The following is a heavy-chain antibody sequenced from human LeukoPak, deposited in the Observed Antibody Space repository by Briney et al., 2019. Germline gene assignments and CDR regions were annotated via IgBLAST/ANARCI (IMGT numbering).Heavy chain of an antibody. D-gene: IGHD4-17*01. J-gene: IGHJ3*02. CDR1: AFTFSDNY. CDR3: ARESSFRTTVTSDAFDI. V-gene: IGHV3-11*04. CDR2: ISPSGTDI. Sequence: GGSLRLSCAVSAFTFSDNYMTWIRQAPGKGLESVSYISPSGTDISYADSVKGRFTISRDNAKNSLYLQMNSLRAEDTAVYYCARESSFRTTVTSDAFDIWGQGTMVTVSS.